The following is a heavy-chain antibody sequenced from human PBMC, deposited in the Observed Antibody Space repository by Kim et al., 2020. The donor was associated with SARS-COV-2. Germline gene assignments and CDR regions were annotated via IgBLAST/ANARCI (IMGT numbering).Heavy chain of an antibody. CDR3: ERDRRVKGSRQVVANDAFDI. D-gene: IGHD2-15*01. Sequence: ASVKVSCKASGYTFTSYGISWVRQAPGQGLEWMGWISAYNGNTNYAQKLQGRVTMTTDTSTSTAYMELRSLRSDDTAVYYCERDRRVKGSRQVVANDAFDIWGQGTMVTVSS. CDR1: GYTFTSYG. J-gene: IGHJ3*02. CDR2: ISAYNGNT. V-gene: IGHV1-18*01.